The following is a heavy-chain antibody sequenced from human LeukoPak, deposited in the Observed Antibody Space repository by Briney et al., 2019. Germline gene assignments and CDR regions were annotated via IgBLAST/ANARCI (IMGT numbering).Heavy chain of an antibody. CDR2: IYYSGST. Sequence: SETLSLTCTVSGGSISSYYWSWIRQPPGKGLEWIGYIYYSGSTYYNPSLKSRVTISVDTSKNQFSLKLSSVTAADTAVYYCARQVVVPAAMMGYYYYYGMDVWGQGTTVTVSS. CDR3: ARQVVVPAAMMGYYYYYGMDV. J-gene: IGHJ6*02. CDR1: GGSISSYY. V-gene: IGHV4-59*04. D-gene: IGHD2-2*01.